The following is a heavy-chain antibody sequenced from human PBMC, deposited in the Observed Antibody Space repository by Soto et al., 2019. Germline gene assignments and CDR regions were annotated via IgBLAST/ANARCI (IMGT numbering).Heavy chain of an antibody. J-gene: IGHJ4*02. CDR2: INAGNGNT. CDR1: GYSYTSDA. V-gene: IGHV1-3*01. CDR3: ASGPRDFDY. Sequence: KRYCKASGYSYTSDAIDCGRQDPGQRLEWMGWINAGNGNTKYSQKFQGRVTITRDTSASTAYMELSSLRSEDTAVYYCASGPRDFDYWGQGTLVTVSS.